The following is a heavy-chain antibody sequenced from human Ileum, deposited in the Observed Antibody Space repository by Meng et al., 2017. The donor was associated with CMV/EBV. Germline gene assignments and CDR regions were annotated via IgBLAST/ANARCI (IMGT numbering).Heavy chain of an antibody. CDR3: ARGYCSSTSCYIGGELDY. J-gene: IGHJ4*02. CDR1: GSFSGYY. Sequence: GSFSGYYWSWIRQPPGKGLEWIREINHSGSTNYNPSLKSRVTISVDTSKNQFSLKLSSVTAADTAVYYCARGYCSSTSCYIGGELDYWGQGTLVTVSS. V-gene: IGHV4-34*01. CDR2: INHSGST. D-gene: IGHD2-2*02.